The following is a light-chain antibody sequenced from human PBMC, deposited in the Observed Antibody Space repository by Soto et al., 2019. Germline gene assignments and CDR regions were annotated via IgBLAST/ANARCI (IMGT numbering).Light chain of an antibody. V-gene: IGKV3-20*01. CDR3: QQYGSSPWT. CDR1: QSVSSRD. Sequence: EMVLTQSPGTLSLSPGERATLSCRASQSVSSRDLAWYQQKPGQAPRLLIYGASSRATGIPDRFSGSGSGTDFTLTISRLEPEDVAVYYCQQYGSSPWTFGQGTKVEIK. J-gene: IGKJ1*01. CDR2: GAS.